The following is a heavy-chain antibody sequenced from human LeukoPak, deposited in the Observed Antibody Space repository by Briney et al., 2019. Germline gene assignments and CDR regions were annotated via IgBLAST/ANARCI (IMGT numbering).Heavy chain of an antibody. J-gene: IGHJ4*02. D-gene: IGHD1-26*01. V-gene: IGHV1-69*01. CDR1: GDTFSSYA. Sequence: GSSVKVSCKASGDTFSSYAFSWVRQAPGQGLEWMGGIIPIFGTPNYAQKFQGKVTISADESTNTVYMELSSLKSEDTAVYYCARESSSGSYWAYFDYWDQGTLVTVSS. CDR2: IIPIFGTP. CDR3: ARESSSGSYWAYFDY.